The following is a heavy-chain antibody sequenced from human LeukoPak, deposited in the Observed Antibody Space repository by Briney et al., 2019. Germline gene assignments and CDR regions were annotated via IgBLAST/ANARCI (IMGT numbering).Heavy chain of an antibody. Sequence: GGSLRLSCAASGFTVSSNYMSWVRQAPGKGLEWVSVIYSGGSTYYADSVKGRFTISRDNPKNTLYLQMNSLRAEDTAVYYCARATDYYDSSGHYYTKDYWGQGTLVTVSS. V-gene: IGHV3-53*01. D-gene: IGHD3-22*01. CDR3: ARATDYYDSSGHYYTKDY. CDR1: GFTVSSNY. J-gene: IGHJ4*02. CDR2: IYSGGST.